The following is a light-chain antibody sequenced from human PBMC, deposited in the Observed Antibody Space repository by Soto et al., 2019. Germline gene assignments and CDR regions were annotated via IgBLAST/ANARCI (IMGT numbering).Light chain of an antibody. CDR3: QQRSNWALT. J-gene: IGKJ4*01. V-gene: IGKV3-11*01. CDR1: QSVSSY. CDR2: DIS. Sequence: EIVLTQSPATLSLSPGERATLSCRASQSVSSYLAWYQQKPGQAPRLLIHDISNRATGIPARFSGSGSGTDFKLTISSLETEDFAVYYWQQRSNWALTFGGGTKVEIK.